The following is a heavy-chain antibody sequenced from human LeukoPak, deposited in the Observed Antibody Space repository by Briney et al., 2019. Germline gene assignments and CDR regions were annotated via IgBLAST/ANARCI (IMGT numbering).Heavy chain of an antibody. CDR3: AREALRGYSNYDYFDY. J-gene: IGHJ4*02. CDR1: GASINDYY. V-gene: IGHV4-59*12. D-gene: IGHD4-11*01. Sequence: SETLSLTCSVSGASINDYYWSWIRQPPGEGLQWIGYVSYSGTTNYSPSLKSRLSISVDMSKNQFSLKLSSVTAADTAVYYCAREALRGYSNYDYFDYWGQGTLVTVSS. CDR2: VSYSGTT.